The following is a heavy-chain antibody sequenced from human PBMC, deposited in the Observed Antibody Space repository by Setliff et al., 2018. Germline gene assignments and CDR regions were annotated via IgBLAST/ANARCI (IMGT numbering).Heavy chain of an antibody. CDR3: ARHFGFSAGWYADY. J-gene: IGHJ4*02. Sequence: PGESLKISCKGSGYSFTTYWIGWVRQMPGKGLELMGIIYPADSDTRYSPSFRGQVTTSADKSITTAYLQWSSLRASDTAMYYCARHFGFSAGWYADYWGQGTLVTVSS. D-gene: IGHD6-19*01. V-gene: IGHV5-51*01. CDR2: IYPADSDT. CDR1: GYSFTTYW.